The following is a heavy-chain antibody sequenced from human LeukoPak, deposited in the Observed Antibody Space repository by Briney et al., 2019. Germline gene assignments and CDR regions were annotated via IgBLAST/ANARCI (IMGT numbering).Heavy chain of an antibody. D-gene: IGHD2-15*01. CDR1: GGSISSGSYY. CDR3: ARALYCRGGSCYPWNAFDI. CDR2: IYTSGGT. J-gene: IGHJ3*02. Sequence: SETLSLXCTVSGGSISSGSYYWTWSRQPAGKGLEWIGRIYTSGGTNYNPSFKSRVTISVDTSKNQFSLKLSSVTAADTAVYYCARALYCRGGSCYPWNAFDIWGQGTMVTVSS. V-gene: IGHV4-61*02.